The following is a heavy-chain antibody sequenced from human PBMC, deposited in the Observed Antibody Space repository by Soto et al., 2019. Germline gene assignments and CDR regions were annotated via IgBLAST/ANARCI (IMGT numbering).Heavy chain of an antibody. CDR1: GDSIRSSSY. Sequence: PSETLSLTYTVSGDSIRSSSYLGWIRQPPGKGLEWIGSIYSTGNTYYNPSLNSQVTISVDTSKNQFSLRLTSVTAADTAVYYCARLGAYYQSLDPWGPGTLVTVSS. CDR2: IYSTGNT. D-gene: IGHD2-21*01. CDR3: ARLGAYYQSLDP. V-gene: IGHV4-38-2*02. J-gene: IGHJ5*02.